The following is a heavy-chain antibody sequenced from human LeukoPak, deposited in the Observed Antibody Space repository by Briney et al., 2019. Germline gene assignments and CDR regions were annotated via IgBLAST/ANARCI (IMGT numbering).Heavy chain of an antibody. CDR1: GYTFTSYD. D-gene: IGHD3-10*01. V-gene: IGHV1-8*01. CDR2: MNPNSGNT. J-gene: IGHJ4*02. CDR3: ARGFMSLGNGSGSYYTIDY. Sequence: ASVKASCKASGYTFTSYDINWVRQATGQGLEWMGWMNPNSGNTGYAQKFQGRVTMTRNTSISTAYMELSSLRSEDTAVYYCARGFMSLGNGSGSYYTIDYWGQGTLVTVSS.